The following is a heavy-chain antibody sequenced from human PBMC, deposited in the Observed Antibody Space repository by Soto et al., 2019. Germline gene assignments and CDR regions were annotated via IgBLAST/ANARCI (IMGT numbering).Heavy chain of an antibody. V-gene: IGHV3-33*01. J-gene: IGHJ4*02. Sequence: QVQLLESGGGVVQPGRSLRLSCTASGFVFSDYGMHWFRQDPGKGLEWVAVIYNDGSNEYYGDSVKGRFTISRDNSQNTLYLQMNILRADDTGVYFCARDRWRRLGGDFWGQGTLVTVSS. CDR2: IYNDGSNE. CDR3: ARDRWRRLGGDF. CDR1: GFVFSDYG. D-gene: IGHD2-21*02.